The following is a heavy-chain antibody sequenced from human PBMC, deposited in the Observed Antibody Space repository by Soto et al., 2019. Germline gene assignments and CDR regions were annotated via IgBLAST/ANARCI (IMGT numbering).Heavy chain of an antibody. V-gene: IGHV1-69*01. Sequence: QVPLVQSGAEVKKPGSSVKVSCKASGGTFSSYAISWVRQAPGQGLEWMGGIIPIFGTANYAQKFQGRVTITADESTSTAYMELSSLRSEDTAVYYCARGIVVVSTNFYYYGMDVWGQGTTVTVSS. CDR2: IIPIFGTA. CDR1: GGTFSSYA. D-gene: IGHD3-22*01. J-gene: IGHJ6*02. CDR3: ARGIVVVSTNFYYYGMDV.